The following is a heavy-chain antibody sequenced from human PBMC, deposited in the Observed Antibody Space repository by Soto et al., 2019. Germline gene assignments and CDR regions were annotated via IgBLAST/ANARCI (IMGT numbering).Heavy chain of an antibody. V-gene: IGHV4-34*01. CDR2: INHSGST. J-gene: IGHJ5*02. CDR1: GGSFSGYY. D-gene: IGHD6-13*01. CDR3: VRESAASGPNWFET. Sequence: SETLSLICAVYGGSFSGYYWSWIRQPPGKGLEWIGEINHSGSTNYNPSLKSRVTISVDTSKNQFSLKQSSVTAADTAIYYCVRESAASGPNWFETWGPETLVTVSS.